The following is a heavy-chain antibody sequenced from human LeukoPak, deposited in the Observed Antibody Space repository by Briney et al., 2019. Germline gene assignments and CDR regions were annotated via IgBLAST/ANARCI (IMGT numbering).Heavy chain of an antibody. Sequence: GGSLRLACAASGFTFSSYWMHWVRQAPGKGLEWVSRISSDGSSTTNADSVKGRFTISRDNAKNTLYLQMNSLRGEDTAVYYGVRDGDAEVELDYWGQGTLVTVSS. J-gene: IGHJ4*02. CDR2: ISSDGSST. D-gene: IGHD1-1*01. V-gene: IGHV3-74*01. CDR3: VRDGDAEVELDY. CDR1: GFTFSSYW.